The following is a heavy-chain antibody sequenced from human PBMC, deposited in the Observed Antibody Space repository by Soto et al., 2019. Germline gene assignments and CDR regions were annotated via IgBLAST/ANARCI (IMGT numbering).Heavy chain of an antibody. CDR2: INHSGST. CDR1: GGSFSGYY. Sequence: SETLSLTCAVYGGSFSGYYWSWIRQPPGKGLEWIGEINHSGSTNYNPSLKSRVTISVDTSKNQFSLKLSSVTAADTAVYYCARGRGVVPAAITSSRYFDYWGQGTLVTVSS. CDR3: ARGRGVVPAAITSSRYFDY. D-gene: IGHD2-2*01. V-gene: IGHV4-34*01. J-gene: IGHJ4*02.